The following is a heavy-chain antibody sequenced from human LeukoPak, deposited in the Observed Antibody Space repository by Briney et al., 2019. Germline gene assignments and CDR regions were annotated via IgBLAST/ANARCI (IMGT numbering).Heavy chain of an antibody. V-gene: IGHV4-59*08. J-gene: IGHJ4*02. CDR1: GGSISSYY. CDR2: IYYSGST. D-gene: IGHD6-13*01. Sequence: PSETLSLTCTVSGGSISSYYWSWIRQPPGKGLEWIGYIYYSGSTNYNPSLKSRVIISVDTSKNQFSLKLSSVTAADTAVYYCARRYSSSWFFDYWGQGTLVTVSS. CDR3: ARRYSSSWFFDY.